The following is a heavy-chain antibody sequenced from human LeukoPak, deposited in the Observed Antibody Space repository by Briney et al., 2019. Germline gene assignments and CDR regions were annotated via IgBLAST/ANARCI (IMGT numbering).Heavy chain of an antibody. Sequence: PGGSLGLSCAASGFTFSDYYMSWIRQAPGKGLEWVSSISSSSSYIYYADSVKGRFTISRDNAKNSLYLQMNSLRAEDTAVYYCARGSVAGAYYYYGMDVWGQGTTVTVSS. V-gene: IGHV3-11*06. CDR1: GFTFSDYY. J-gene: IGHJ6*02. D-gene: IGHD6-19*01. CDR3: ARGSVAGAYYYYGMDV. CDR2: ISSSSSYI.